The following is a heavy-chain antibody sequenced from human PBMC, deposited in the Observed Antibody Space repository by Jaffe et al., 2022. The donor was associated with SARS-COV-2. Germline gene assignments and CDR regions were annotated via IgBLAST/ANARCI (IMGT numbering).Heavy chain of an antibody. D-gene: IGHD6-13*01. V-gene: IGHV3-13*01. CDR2: IGTAGDT. Sequence: EVQLVESGGGLVQPGGSLRLSCAASGFTFSSYDMHWVRQATGKGLEWVSAIGTAGDTYYPGSVKGRFTISRENAKNSLYLQMNSLRAGDTAVYYCARGARQQLGGAVDYWGQGTLVTVSS. CDR3: ARGARQQLGGAVDY. J-gene: IGHJ4*02. CDR1: GFTFSSYD.